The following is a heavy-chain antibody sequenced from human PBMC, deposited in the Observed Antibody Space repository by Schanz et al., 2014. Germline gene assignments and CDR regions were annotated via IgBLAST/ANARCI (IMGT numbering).Heavy chain of an antibody. Sequence: EVQLVESGGGLVKPGGSLRLSCAASGFTFSGYWMSWVRQAPGKGLVWVSRTSNDGSFTTFADSVKGRFTISRDNAKNSLYLQMNSLRAEDTAVYYCARATTAWPFDLWGQGTLVTVSS. CDR3: ARATTAWPFDL. CDR1: GFTFSGYW. CDR2: TSNDGSFT. D-gene: IGHD4-17*01. V-gene: IGHV3-74*02. J-gene: IGHJ4*02.